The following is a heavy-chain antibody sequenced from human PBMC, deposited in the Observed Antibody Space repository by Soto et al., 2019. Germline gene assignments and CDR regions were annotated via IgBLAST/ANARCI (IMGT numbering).Heavy chain of an antibody. V-gene: IGHV3-23*01. J-gene: IGHJ6*02. Sequence: GGSLRLSCAASGFTFSSYAMSWVRQAPGKGLEWVSAISGSGGSTYYADSVKGRFTISRDNSKNTLYLQMNSLRAEDTAVYYCAKVCRASKFVVVVAATWNYGMDVWGQGTTVTVS. CDR2: ISGSGGST. CDR1: GFTFSSYA. D-gene: IGHD2-15*01. CDR3: AKVCRASKFVVVVAATWNYGMDV.